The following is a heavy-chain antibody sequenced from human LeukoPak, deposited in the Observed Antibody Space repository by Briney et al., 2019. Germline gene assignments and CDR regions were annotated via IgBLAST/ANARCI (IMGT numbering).Heavy chain of an antibody. V-gene: IGHV3-7*01. Sequence: GGSLRLSCAASGFTFSSYWMSWVRQAPGKGLEWVANIKQDGSEKYYVDSVKGRFTISRDNAKNSLYLQMNSLRAEDTAVYYCARVRRIAARAGGAFDIWGQGTMVTVSS. J-gene: IGHJ3*02. CDR2: IKQDGSEK. CDR3: ARVRRIAARAGGAFDI. CDR1: GFTFSSYW. D-gene: IGHD6-6*01.